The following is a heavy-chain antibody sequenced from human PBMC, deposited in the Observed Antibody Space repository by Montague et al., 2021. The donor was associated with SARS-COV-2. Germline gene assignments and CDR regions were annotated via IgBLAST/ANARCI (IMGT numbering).Heavy chain of an antibody. D-gene: IGHD2-8*02. J-gene: IGHJ4*02. V-gene: IGHV4-4*07. CDR1: GGSINSFF. CDR3: ARGGALYWYVSYFDY. CDR2: IYGNGNT. Sequence: SETLSLTSTVSGGSINSFFWSWIRQPSGKELECIGRIYGNGNTNYNPSLKSRVTMSVDTSKNQFYLTLSSVTAADTAVYYCARGGALYWYVSYFDYWGQGALVTVSS.